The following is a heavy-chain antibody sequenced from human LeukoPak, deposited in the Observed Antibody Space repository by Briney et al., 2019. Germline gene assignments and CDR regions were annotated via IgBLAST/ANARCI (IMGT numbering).Heavy chain of an antibody. CDR2: IKSNIDGGTT. D-gene: IGHD2-15*01. CDR1: GLTLYNVR. J-gene: IGHJ5*02. CDR3: TRGYCSGGGCSGFHNWFDP. Sequence: GGSLRLSCAASGLTLYNVRMSWVRQAPGKGREWVGRIKSNIDGGTTDYAAPVNGRFSISRDDSKNTLYLQMNSLKTEDTAIYYCTRGYCSGGGCSGFHNWFDPWGQGTLVTVSS. V-gene: IGHV3-15*01.